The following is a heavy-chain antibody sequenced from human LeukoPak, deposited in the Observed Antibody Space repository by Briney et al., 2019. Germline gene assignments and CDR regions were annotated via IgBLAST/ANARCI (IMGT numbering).Heavy chain of an antibody. V-gene: IGHV3-30*18. J-gene: IGHJ4*02. Sequence: PGRSLRLSCAASGFTFSSYGMHWVRQAPGTGLEWVAVISYDGSNKYYADSVKGRFTISRDNSNNTLYLQMNSLRAEDTAVYYCAKGVAGTGYYFDYWGQGTLVTVSS. D-gene: IGHD6-19*01. CDR2: ISYDGSNK. CDR3: AKGVAGTGYYFDY. CDR1: GFTFSSYG.